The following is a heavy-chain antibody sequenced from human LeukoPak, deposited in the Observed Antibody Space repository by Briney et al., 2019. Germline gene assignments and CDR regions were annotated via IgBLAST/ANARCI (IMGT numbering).Heavy chain of an antibody. CDR2: IYYSGST. V-gene: IGHV4-39*01. J-gene: IGHJ4*02. Sequence: SETLSLTCTVSGGSISSSSYYWGWIRQPPGKGLEWIGSIYYSGSTYYNPSLKSRVTISVDTSKNQFSLKLSSVTAADTAVYYCARLGYDFWSGYYYYFDYWGQGTLVTVSS. D-gene: IGHD3-3*01. CDR1: GGSISSSSYY. CDR3: ARLGYDFWSGYYYYFDY.